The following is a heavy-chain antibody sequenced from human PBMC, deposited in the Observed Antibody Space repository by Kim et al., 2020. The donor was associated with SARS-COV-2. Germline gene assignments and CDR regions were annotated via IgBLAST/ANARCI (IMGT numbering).Heavy chain of an antibody. J-gene: IGHJ5*02. D-gene: IGHD3-22*01. Sequence: GGSLRLSCAASGFTFSSYAMSWVRQAPGKGLEWVSAISGSGGSTYYADSVKGRFTISRDNSKNTLYLQMNSLRAEDTAVYYCAKGGGPTYYYDSSGYYHWGQGTLVTVSS. CDR3: AKGGGPTYYYDSSGYYH. V-gene: IGHV3-23*01. CDR2: ISGSGGST. CDR1: GFTFSSYA.